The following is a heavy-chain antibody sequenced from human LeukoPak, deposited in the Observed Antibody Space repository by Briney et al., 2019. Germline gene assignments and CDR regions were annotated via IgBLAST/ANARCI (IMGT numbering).Heavy chain of an antibody. Sequence: GGSLRLSCAASGFTVSSNYMSWVRQAPGKGLEWVSVIYSGGSTYYADSVKGRFTISRDNSKNMLYLQMNSLRVEDTAVYFCAKDRPTVVTFEVWGKGTTVTVSS. CDR3: AKDRPTVVTFEV. CDR1: GFTVSSNY. CDR2: IYSGGST. D-gene: IGHD4-23*01. J-gene: IGHJ6*04. V-gene: IGHV3-53*01.